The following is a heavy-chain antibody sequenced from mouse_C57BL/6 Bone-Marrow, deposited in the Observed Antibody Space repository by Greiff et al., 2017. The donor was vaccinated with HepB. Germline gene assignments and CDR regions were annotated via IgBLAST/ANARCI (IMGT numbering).Heavy chain of an antibody. J-gene: IGHJ3*01. V-gene: IGHV1-72*01. CDR2: IDPNSGGT. D-gene: IGHD2-4*01. Sequence: QVHVKQPGAELVKPGASVKLSCKASGYTFTSYWMHWVKQRPGRGLEWIGRIDPNSGGTKYNEKFKSKATLTVDKPSSTAYMQRSSLTSEDSAVYDWARRDYDYGWFAYWGQGTLVTVTA. CDR3: ARRDYDYGWFAY. CDR1: GYTFTSYW.